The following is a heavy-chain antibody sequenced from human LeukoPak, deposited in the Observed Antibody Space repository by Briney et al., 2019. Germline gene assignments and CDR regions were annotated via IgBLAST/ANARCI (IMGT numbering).Heavy chain of an antibody. CDR1: GDSITGFY. V-gene: IGHV4-59*08. CDR2: ISSSGST. D-gene: IGHD3/OR15-3a*01. Sequence: SETLSLTCTVSGDSITGFYWSWIRQPPGEGLELIGYISSSGSTYYNPSLKSRVTISVDTSKNQFSLKLSSVTAADTAFYYCTRRRWTFDYWGQGTLVTVSS. J-gene: IGHJ4*02. CDR3: TRRRWTFDY.